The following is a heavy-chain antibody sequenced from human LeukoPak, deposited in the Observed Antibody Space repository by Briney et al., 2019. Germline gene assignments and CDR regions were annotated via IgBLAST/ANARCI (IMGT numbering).Heavy chain of an antibody. CDR2: IYYSGST. Sequence: SETLSLTCSVSGPSMSSNGYYWAWVRKHPGKGLGWIASIYYSGSTYYDASLKNRFTISVDRSKNQFSLKMTSVTVTDTAVYSCARVDRTGVSARGDFFDCWGQGILVTVSS. V-gene: IGHV4-39*01. CDR1: GPSMSSNGYY. CDR3: ARVDRTGVSARGDFFDC. D-gene: IGHD5/OR15-5a*01. J-gene: IGHJ4*02.